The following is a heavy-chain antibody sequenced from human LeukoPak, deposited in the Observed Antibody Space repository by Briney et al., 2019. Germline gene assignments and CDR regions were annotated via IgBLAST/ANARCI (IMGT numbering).Heavy chain of an antibody. J-gene: IGHJ4*01. CDR3: AKAISAAGAAGLNY. Sequence: PGGSLRLSCTASGFIFSNYGMHWVRQAQGKGLEWVALISYDGSNKYYGDSVKGRFTISRDNSKNTVYMEMNSLRPEDTAVYFCAKAISAAGAAGLNYWGQGTLVTVSS. CDR1: GFIFSNYG. D-gene: IGHD6-13*01. V-gene: IGHV3-30*18. CDR2: ISYDGSNK.